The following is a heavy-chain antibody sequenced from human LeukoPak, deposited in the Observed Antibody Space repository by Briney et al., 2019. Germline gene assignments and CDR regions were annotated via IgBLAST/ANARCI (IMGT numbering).Heavy chain of an antibody. CDR3: AREGGFYRPLDY. V-gene: IGHV4-4*02. Sequence: SPSQTLSLTCDVSGGSVTSTNWWTWVRQPPWKGLERIGEVHLDGRTNYNPSLKSRRVMSVALPENHISLKLTSVTAADTAVYYCAREGGFYRPLDYSGQGTLVTVSS. D-gene: IGHD3-3*01. J-gene: IGHJ4*02. CDR2: VHLDGRT. CDR1: GGSVTSTNW.